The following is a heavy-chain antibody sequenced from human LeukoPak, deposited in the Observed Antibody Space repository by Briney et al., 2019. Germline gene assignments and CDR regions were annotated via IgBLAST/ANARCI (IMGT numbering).Heavy chain of an antibody. V-gene: IGHV5-51*01. J-gene: IGHJ5*02. CDR3: ARHGMDFWGGLNWFDP. CDR2: IYPGDSDT. CDR1: GYSFTSYW. D-gene: IGHD3-3*01. Sequence: GESLKISCKGSGYSFTSYWIGWVRQMPGKGLEWMGIIYPGDSDTRYSPSFQGQVTISADKSISTAYLQWSSLKASDTAMYYCARHGMDFWGGLNWFDPWGQGTLVTVSS.